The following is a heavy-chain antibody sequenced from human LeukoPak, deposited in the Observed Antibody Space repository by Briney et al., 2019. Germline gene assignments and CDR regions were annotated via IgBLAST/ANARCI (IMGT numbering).Heavy chain of an antibody. CDR2: ITSTSSYI. Sequence: GGSLRLSCAASGFTFSNYNMNWVRQAPGKGLEWVSSITSTSSYIYYADSVKGRFTISRDNSKNTLYLQMNSLRAEDTAVYYCARGRSSSGPFDYWGQGTLVTVSS. CDR3: ARGRSSSGPFDY. J-gene: IGHJ4*02. CDR1: GFTFSNYN. V-gene: IGHV3-21*01. D-gene: IGHD6-6*01.